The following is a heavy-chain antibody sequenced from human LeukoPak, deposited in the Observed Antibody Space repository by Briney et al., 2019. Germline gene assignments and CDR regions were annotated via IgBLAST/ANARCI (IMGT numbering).Heavy chain of an antibody. CDR1: GYFINSNYY. J-gene: IGHJ4*02. V-gene: IGHV4-38-2*02. CDR3: ARINTIMATFDY. Sequence: SETLSLTCTVSGYFINSNYYWGWIRQPPGKGXXWIATISHSGSTYYNPSLKSRVTISVETSKSQFSLKLSSVTAADTAVYYCARINTIMATFDYWGQGTLVTVSS. CDR2: ISHSGST. D-gene: IGHD5-24*01.